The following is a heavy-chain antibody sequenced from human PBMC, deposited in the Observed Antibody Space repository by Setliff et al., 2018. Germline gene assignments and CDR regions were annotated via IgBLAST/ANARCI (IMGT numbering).Heavy chain of an antibody. CDR1: GGTFSSYA. J-gene: IGHJ5*02. Sequence: ASVKVSCKASGGTFSSYAISWVRQAPGQGLEWMGGIIPILGIANYAQKFQGRVTITADKSTSTAYMELSSLRSEDTAVYYCARAHTWSLPNDNSGYPGWFDPWGQGTLVTISS. CDR2: IIPILGIA. D-gene: IGHD3-22*01. V-gene: IGHV1-69*10. CDR3: ARAHTWSLPNDNSGYPGWFDP.